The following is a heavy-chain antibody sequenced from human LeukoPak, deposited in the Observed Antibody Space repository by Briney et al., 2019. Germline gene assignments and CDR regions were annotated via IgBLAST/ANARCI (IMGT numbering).Heavy chain of an antibody. J-gene: IGHJ2*01. D-gene: IGHD2-21*02. CDR2: ISSTSTYI. CDR1: GFTFNTYS. CDR3: VRDHCGGDCFGYFDL. Sequence: GGSLRLSCAASGFTFNTYSMNWVRQAPGKGLEWVSSISSTSTYIYNAASVKGRFTISRDNSKNSLYLQMNSLRAEDTALYYCVRDHCGGDCFGYFDLWGRGALVSVSS. V-gene: IGHV3-21*01.